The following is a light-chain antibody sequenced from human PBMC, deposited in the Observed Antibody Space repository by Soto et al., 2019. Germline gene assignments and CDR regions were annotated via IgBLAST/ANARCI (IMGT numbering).Light chain of an antibody. CDR2: GAS. V-gene: IGKV3-15*01. J-gene: IGKJ2*01. CDR1: QSVASN. CDR3: QQYHNLPPQYT. Sequence: EIVMTQSPASLSVSPGDGATLSCWASQSVASNVAWYQQKPGQGPRLLIHGASTRAAGVPARFSGSGSGTDFTLTISSLQSEDFAVYFCQQYHNLPPQYTFGQRTTLHIK.